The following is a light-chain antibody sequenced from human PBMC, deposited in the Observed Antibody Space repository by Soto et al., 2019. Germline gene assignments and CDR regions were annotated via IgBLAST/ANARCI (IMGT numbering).Light chain of an antibody. V-gene: IGKV3-11*01. CDR2: GAS. CDR1: QTVGRF. J-gene: IGKJ5*01. CDR3: QQRLHWPIT. Sequence: IVLTQSSATLSLSPGDRGTVFYRASQTVGRFLSWYQHSPDQRPRLLVYGASNMSTGVPARFSGRGSETDFTFTISSLEPEDFAVYYCQQRLHWPITFGQGTRLEIK.